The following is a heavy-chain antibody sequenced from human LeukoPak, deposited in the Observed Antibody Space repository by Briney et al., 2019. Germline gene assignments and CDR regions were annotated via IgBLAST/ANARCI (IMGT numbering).Heavy chain of an antibody. V-gene: IGHV4-34*01. CDR2: LNHSGST. CDR1: GGSFSGYY. D-gene: IGHD3-22*01. J-gene: IGHJ4*02. Sequence: SQTLSLTCAVYGGSFSGYYCSSLRQHPRQGLELIGELNHSGSTTYNPSLKSRVTISVDTSKNQFSLKLSSVTAADTAVYYCARRPHYYDSSGYPNWGQGTLVTVSS. CDR3: ARRPHYYDSSGYPN.